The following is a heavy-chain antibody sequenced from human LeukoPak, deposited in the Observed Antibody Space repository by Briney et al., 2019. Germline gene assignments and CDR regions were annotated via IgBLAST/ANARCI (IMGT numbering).Heavy chain of an antibody. V-gene: IGHV3-11*01. CDR2: ITSSGSTT. D-gene: IGHD4-17*01. Sequence: GGSLRLSCVASGFTFSDHYMSWFRLSPGKGLEWLSYITSSGSTTDYADSVKGRFTISRDNAKNSMFLQMNSLRPEDTGVYYCARDPDYGDPEWGQGTLVTVSS. CDR3: ARDPDYGDPE. CDR1: GFTFSDHY. J-gene: IGHJ4*02.